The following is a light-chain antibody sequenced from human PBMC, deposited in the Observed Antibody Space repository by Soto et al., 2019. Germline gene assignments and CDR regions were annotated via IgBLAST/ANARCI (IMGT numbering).Light chain of an antibody. V-gene: IGLV2-14*03. Sequence: QSALTQPASVSGSPGQSITISCTGTSSDVGAYNYVSWCQHHPGKAPKLIIYDVNNRPSGVSNRFSGSKSGNTASLTISGLQADAEAYYYCTSYTTSSTGVFGGGTKLTVL. CDR2: DVN. CDR1: SSDVGAYNY. CDR3: TSYTTSSTGV. J-gene: IGLJ3*02.